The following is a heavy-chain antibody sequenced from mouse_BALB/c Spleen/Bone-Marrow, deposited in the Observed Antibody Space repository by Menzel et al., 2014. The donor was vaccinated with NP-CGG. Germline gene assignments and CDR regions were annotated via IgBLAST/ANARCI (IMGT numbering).Heavy chain of an antibody. D-gene: IGHD2-1*01. CDR2: IYPGDGDT. Sequence: SGPELVKPGASVKISCKASGYAFSSSWMNWVKQRPGQGLEWIGRIYPGDGDTNYNGKFKGKATLTADKSSSTAYMQLSSLTSVDSAVHFCARHAYGNSYWYFDVWGAGTTVTVSS. CDR3: ARHAYGNSYWYFDV. CDR1: GYAFSSSW. J-gene: IGHJ1*01. V-gene: IGHV1-82*01.